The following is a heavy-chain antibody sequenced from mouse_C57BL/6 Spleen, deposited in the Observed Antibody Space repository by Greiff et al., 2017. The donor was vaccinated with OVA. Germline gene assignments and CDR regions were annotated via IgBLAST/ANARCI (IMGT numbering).Heavy chain of an antibody. CDR1: GFTFSDFY. J-gene: IGHJ1*03. V-gene: IGHV7-1*01. Sequence: DVMLVESGGGLVQSGRSLRLSCATSGFTFSDFYMEWVRQAPGKGLEWIAASRNKANDYTTEYSASVKGRFIVSRDTSQSILYLQMNALRAEDTAIYYCARDAYSNHGGWYCDVWGTGTTVTVSS. CDR3: ARDAYSNHGGWYCDV. CDR2: SRNKANDYTT. D-gene: IGHD2-5*01.